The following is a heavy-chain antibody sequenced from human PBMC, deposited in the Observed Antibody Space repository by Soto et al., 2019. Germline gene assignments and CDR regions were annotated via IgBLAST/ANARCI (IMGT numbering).Heavy chain of an antibody. J-gene: IGHJ6*03. Sequence: SETLSLTCTVSGGSISSYYWSWIRQPPGKGLEWIGCFYYSGSTNYNPSLKSRVTISVDTSKNQFSLNLSSVTAADTAVYYCGSGSYYYYVDVWGKGTTVTVSS. CDR1: GGSISSYY. CDR2: FYYSGST. V-gene: IGHV4-59*08. D-gene: IGHD6-25*01. CDR3: GSGSYYYYVDV.